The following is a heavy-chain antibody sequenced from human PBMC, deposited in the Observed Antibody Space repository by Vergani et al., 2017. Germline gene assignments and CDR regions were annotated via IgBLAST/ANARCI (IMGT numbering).Heavy chain of an antibody. CDR3: ARRKDTIAVAGNYYYYMDV. CDR2: IIPIFGTA. Sequence: QVQLVQSGAEVKKPGSSVKVSCKASGGTFSSYAISWVRQAPGQGLEWMGGIIPIFGTANYAQKFQGRVTITADESTSTAYMELSSLRSEDTAVYYCARRKDTIAVAGNYYYYMDVWGKGTTVTVSS. D-gene: IGHD6-19*01. CDR1: GGTFSSYA. J-gene: IGHJ6*03. V-gene: IGHV1-69*01.